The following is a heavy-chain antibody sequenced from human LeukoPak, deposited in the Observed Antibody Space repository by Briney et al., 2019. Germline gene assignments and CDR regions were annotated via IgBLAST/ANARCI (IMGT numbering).Heavy chain of an antibody. CDR1: GFTFSSYA. Sequence: GRSLRLSCAASGFTFSSYAMSWVRQAPGKGLEWVSAISGSGGSTYYADSVKGRFTISRDNSKNTLYLQMNSLRAEDTAVYYCAVLTGTSRYFQHWGQGTLVTVSS. D-gene: IGHD1-7*01. J-gene: IGHJ1*01. CDR2: ISGSGGST. CDR3: AVLTGTSRYFQH. V-gene: IGHV3-23*01.